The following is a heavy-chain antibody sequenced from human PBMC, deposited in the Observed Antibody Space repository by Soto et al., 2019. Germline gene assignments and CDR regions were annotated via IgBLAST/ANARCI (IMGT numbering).Heavy chain of an antibody. D-gene: IGHD5-12*01. V-gene: IGHV3-30*03. Sequence: QVQLVESGGGVVQPGRSLRLSCAASGFTFSSYGMHWVRQAPGKGLEWVAVMSYDGSNKYYADSVKGRFTISRDNSKNTLYLQMNSLRAEDTAVYYCAGNSGYEGGWFDPWGQGTLVTVSS. CDR2: MSYDGSNK. CDR3: AGNSGYEGGWFDP. CDR1: GFTFSSYG. J-gene: IGHJ5*02.